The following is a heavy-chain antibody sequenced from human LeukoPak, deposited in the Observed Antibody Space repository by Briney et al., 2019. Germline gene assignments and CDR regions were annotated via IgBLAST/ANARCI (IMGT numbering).Heavy chain of an antibody. V-gene: IGHV1-69*05. CDR1: GCTFSSYA. CDR2: IIPIFGTA. D-gene: IGHD5-18*01. CDR3: ASAVGYSYGMVRFDP. J-gene: IGHJ5*02. Sequence: SVKVSCKASGCTFSSYAISWVRQAPGQGLEWMGGIIPIFGTANYAQKFQGRVTITTHESTSTAYMELSSLRSEDTAVYYCASAVGYSYGMVRFDPWGEGTLVTVSS.